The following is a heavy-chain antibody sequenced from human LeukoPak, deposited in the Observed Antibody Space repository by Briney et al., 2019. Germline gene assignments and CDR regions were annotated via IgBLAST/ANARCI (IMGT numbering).Heavy chain of an antibody. CDR3: ARPVVAATTPDTFHI. V-gene: IGHV3-11*04. CDR1: GFTFSDYY. CDR2: ISSGGRTI. Sequence: GGSLRLSCAASGFTFSDYYMSWIRQAPGKGLEWVSYISSGGRTIYYADSVKGRFTMSRDNAKNSLYLQMNSLRAEDTAVYYCARPVVAATTPDTFHIWGQGTMVTVSS. J-gene: IGHJ3*02. D-gene: IGHD2-15*01.